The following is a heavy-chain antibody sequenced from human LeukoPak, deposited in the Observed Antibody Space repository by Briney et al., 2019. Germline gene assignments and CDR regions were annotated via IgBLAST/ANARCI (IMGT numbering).Heavy chain of an antibody. Sequence: GGSLRLSCTASGLSFSSYWLTWVRQAPGKGLEWVANIKQDGSEKNYVASVKGRFTISRDDTKNSLYLQMNSLRDEDTAVYDCVSRRCTATACFAASFNCFDYWGQGTLVTVSS. V-gene: IGHV3-7*03. CDR2: IKQDGSEK. CDR3: VSRRCTATACFAASFNCFDY. J-gene: IGHJ4*02. D-gene: IGHD2-8*02. CDR1: GLSFSSYW.